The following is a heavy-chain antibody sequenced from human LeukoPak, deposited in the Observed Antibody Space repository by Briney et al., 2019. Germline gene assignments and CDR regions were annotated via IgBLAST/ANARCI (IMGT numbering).Heavy chain of an antibody. Sequence: RASETLSLTCAVYGGSFSGYHWSWIRQPPGKGLEWIGEINHSGSTNYNPSLKSRVTISVDTSKNQFSLKLSSVTAADTAVYYCARVVSGYYYYCDYWGQGTLVTVSS. CDR1: GGSFSGYH. D-gene: IGHD3-22*01. J-gene: IGHJ4*02. CDR2: INHSGST. CDR3: ARVVSGYYYYCDY. V-gene: IGHV4-34*01.